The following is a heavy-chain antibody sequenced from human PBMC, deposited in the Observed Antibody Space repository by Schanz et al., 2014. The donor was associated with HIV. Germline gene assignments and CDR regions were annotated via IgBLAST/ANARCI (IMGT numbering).Heavy chain of an antibody. CDR3: ARDLNVGRHFDH. CDR1: GFTFSSYG. J-gene: IGHJ4*02. D-gene: IGHD1-26*01. Sequence: QVQLVESGGGVVQPGRSLRLSCAASGFTFSSYGMHWVRQAPGKGLEWVAVISYDGTNKKFADSVKGRFSISRDNSKNTLYLQLGSLRTEDTAVYYCARDLNVGRHFDHWGQGTLVTVSS. V-gene: IGHV3-33*05. CDR2: ISYDGTNK.